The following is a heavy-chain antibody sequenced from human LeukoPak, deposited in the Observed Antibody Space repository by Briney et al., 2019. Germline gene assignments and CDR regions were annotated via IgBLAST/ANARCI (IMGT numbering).Heavy chain of an antibody. CDR2: INHSGST. CDR1: GGSFSGYY. J-gene: IGHJ4*02. Sequence: PSETLSLTCAVYGGSFSGYYWSWIRPPPGKGLEWIGEINHSGSTNYNPSLKSRVTISVDTSKNQFSLKLSSVTAADTAVYYCARARRIQLWLRGDFDYWGQGTLVTVSS. CDR3: ARARRIQLWLRGDFDY. D-gene: IGHD5-18*01. V-gene: IGHV4-34*01.